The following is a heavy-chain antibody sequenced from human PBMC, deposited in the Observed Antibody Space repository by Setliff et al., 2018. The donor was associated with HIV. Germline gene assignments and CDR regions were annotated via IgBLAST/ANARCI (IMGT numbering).Heavy chain of an antibody. CDR3: ARGVAINYYGSGTYLGH. CDR1: GGTFSNYA. V-gene: IGHV1-69*13. D-gene: IGHD3-10*01. CDR2: RIPMFGTS. Sequence: ASVKVSCKASGGTFSNYAISWVRQAPGQGLEWMGRRIPMFGTSNHAQKFQGRVTLTVDESTNKAHMELSSLRAEDTDVYFCARGVAINYYGSGTYLGHWGQGTLVTVSS. J-gene: IGHJ4*02.